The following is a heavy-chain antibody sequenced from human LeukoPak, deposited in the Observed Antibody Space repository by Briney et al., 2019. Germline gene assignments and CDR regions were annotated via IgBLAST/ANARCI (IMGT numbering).Heavy chain of an antibody. V-gene: IGHV3-9*01. D-gene: IGHD3-22*01. CDR2: ISWNSGSI. CDR1: GFTFDDYA. J-gene: IGHJ4*02. Sequence: GGSLRLSCAASGFTFDDYAMHWVRQAPGKGLEWVSGISWNSGSIGYADSVKGRFTISRDNAKNSLYLQMNSLRAEDTALYYCAKDLYYYDSSGLFDYWGQGTLVTVSS. CDR3: AKDLYYYDSSGLFDY.